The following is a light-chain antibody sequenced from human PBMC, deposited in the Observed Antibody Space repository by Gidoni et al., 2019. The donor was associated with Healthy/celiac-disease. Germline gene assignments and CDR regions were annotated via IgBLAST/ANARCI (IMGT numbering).Light chain of an antibody. CDR1: QSVSSY. Sequence: EIVLTQSPATLSLSPGERATLSCRASQSVSSYLAWYQQQPGQAPRLLIYDASNRATGIPARFSGSVSGTAFPLTISSLEPEDFAVYYCQQRSNWWTFGQGTKVEIK. CDR2: DAS. J-gene: IGKJ1*01. CDR3: QQRSNWWT. V-gene: IGKV3-11*01.